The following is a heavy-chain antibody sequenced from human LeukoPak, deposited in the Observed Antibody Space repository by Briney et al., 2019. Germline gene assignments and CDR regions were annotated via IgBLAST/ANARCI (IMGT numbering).Heavy chain of an antibody. CDR3: TGADAGWFDP. CDR2: IRSKAYGGTT. Sequence: PGGSLRLSCTASGFTFRDYAMNWVRQAPGKGLEWVGLIRSKAYGGTTEYAASVKGRFTISRDDSKSIAYLQMNSLKTEDTAVYYCTGADAGWFDPWGQGTLVTVSS. CDR1: GFTFRDYA. V-gene: IGHV3-49*04. J-gene: IGHJ5*02.